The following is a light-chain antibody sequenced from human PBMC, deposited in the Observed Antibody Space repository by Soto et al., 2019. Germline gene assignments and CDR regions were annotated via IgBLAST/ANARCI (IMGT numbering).Light chain of an antibody. J-gene: IGKJ4*01. CDR1: QSVYNNY. CDR3: QRSGTSFS. V-gene: IGKV3-20*01. CDR2: DAS. Sequence: EIVLTQSPGTLSLSPGDRATLSCRASQSVYNNYLAWYQQKPGQAPRLLIYDASARFTGIPDRFSGSGSGTEFTLTISRLEPEEFAVYYWQRSGTSFSFGGGNKLEIK.